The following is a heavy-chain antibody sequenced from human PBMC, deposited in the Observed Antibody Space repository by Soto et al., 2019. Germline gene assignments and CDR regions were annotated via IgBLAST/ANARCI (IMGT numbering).Heavy chain of an antibody. D-gene: IGHD3-3*01. J-gene: IGHJ4*02. V-gene: IGHV3-66*01. CDR3: ARDTFGGAYDFLQ. Sequence: EVQLVESGVGLVQPGGSLRLSCAASGFTVSSFYMTWVRQAPGKGLQWVAVISSGGSTYYADSVKGRFTISRDNSKNTLYLEMNSLRAEDTAVYYCARDTFGGAYDFLQGGQGTLVTVSS. CDR2: ISSGGST. CDR1: GFTVSSFY.